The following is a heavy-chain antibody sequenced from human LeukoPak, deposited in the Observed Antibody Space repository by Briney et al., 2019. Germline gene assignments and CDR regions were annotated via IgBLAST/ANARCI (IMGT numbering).Heavy chain of an antibody. V-gene: IGHV5-51*01. D-gene: IGHD3-10*01. CDR3: ARRYYYGSGSYPFDY. J-gene: IGHJ4*02. CDR1: GYSFTSYW. Sequence: GESLKISCKGSGYSFTSYWIGWVRQMPGKGLEWMGIIYPGDSDTRYSPSFQGQVTISAAKSISTAYLQWSSLKASDTAMYYCARRYYYGSGSYPFDYWGQGTLVTVSS. CDR2: IYPGDSDT.